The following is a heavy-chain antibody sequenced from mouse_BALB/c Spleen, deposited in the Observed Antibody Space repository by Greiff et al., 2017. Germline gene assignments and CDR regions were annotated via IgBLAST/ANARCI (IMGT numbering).Heavy chain of an antibody. CDR2: INPGSGGT. CDR1: GYAFTNYL. D-gene: IGHD1-1*01. V-gene: IGHV1-54*03. Sequence: QVQLQQSGAELVRPGTSVKVSCKASGYAFTNYLIEWVKQRPGQGLEWIGVINPGSGGTNYNEKFKGKATLTADKSSSTAYMQLSSLTSDDSAVYFCARATVVARWYFDVWGAGTTVTVSS. J-gene: IGHJ1*01. CDR3: ARATVVARWYFDV.